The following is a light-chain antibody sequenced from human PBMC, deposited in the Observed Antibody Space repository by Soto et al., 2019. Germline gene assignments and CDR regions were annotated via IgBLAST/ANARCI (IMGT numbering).Light chain of an antibody. Sequence: EIVLTQSPATLSVSPGERATLSCRTSQSVGSNLAWYQQKPGQAPRLLVYGASTRATDIPARFSGSGSGTEFTLTISSLQSEDFAVYYCQQYTNWPLTFGGGTKVEIK. V-gene: IGKV3-15*01. J-gene: IGKJ4*01. CDR1: QSVGSN. CDR2: GAS. CDR3: QQYTNWPLT.